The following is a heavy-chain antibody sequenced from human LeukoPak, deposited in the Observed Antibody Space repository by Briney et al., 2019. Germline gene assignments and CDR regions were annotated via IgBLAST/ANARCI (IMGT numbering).Heavy chain of an antibody. CDR1: GGSFSDYS. J-gene: IGHJ6*03. V-gene: IGHV4-34*01. CDR2: INHSGGI. CDR3: ARVGYSYSINDWSRTGLGAYPTKYYYYMDV. D-gene: IGHD5-18*01. Sequence: SETLSLTCAVYGGSFSDYSWTWIRQPPGKWLEWMGEINHSGGIKHNPSLMSRVIMSVETSKNQISLKVSSLTAADTAVYYCARVGYSYSINDWSRTGLGAYPTKYYYYMDVWGKGTTVSVSS.